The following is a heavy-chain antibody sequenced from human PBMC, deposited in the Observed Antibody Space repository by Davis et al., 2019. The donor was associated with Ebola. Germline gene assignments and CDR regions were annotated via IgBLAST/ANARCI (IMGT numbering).Heavy chain of an antibody. CDR1: GFTVSSNY. V-gene: IGHV3-48*02. J-gene: IGHJ6*02. Sequence: GGSLRLSCAASGFTVSSNYMSWVRQAPGKGLEWVSYISSSSSTIYYADSVKGRFTISRDNAKNSLYLQMNSLRDEDTAVYYCARGSYDFWSGYYPIYYYYGMDVWGQGTTVTVSS. D-gene: IGHD3-3*01. CDR2: ISSSSSTI. CDR3: ARGSYDFWSGYYPIYYYYGMDV.